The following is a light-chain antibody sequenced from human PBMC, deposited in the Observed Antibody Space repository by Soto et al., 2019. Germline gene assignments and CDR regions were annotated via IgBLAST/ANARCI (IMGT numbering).Light chain of an antibody. V-gene: IGKV1-17*01. CDR1: LRIRND. J-gene: IGKJ1*01. Sequence: DVRMSQSPSALSASAGDRVTITCRASLRIRNDLGWYQHKPGKAPKRLIYAASSLQSGVPSRFSGSGSGTEFTLTISSLQPEDFAPYFCPQHDSHPWPFGQGTKV. CDR2: AAS. CDR3: PQHDSHPWP.